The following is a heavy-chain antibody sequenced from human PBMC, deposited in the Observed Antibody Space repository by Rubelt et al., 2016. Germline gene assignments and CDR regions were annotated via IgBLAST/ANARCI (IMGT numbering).Heavy chain of an antibody. Sequence: PGEGLEWVSVIYSGGSTYYADSVKGRFTISRDNSKNTLYLQMNSLRAEDTAVYYCAKVNGDYVIDYWGQGTLVTVSS. CDR3: AKVNGDYVIDY. J-gene: IGHJ4*02. V-gene: IGHV3-53*01. D-gene: IGHD4-17*01. CDR2: IYSGGST.